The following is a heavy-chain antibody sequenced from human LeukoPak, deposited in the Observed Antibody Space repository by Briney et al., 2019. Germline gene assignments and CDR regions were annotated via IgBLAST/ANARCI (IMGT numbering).Heavy chain of an antibody. CDR3: ARESYGSGSYLAESRTYYYYGMDV. CDR2: IKQDGSEK. J-gene: IGHJ6*02. V-gene: IGHV3-7*01. CDR1: GFTFSSYW. Sequence: GGSLRLSCAASGFTFSSYWMSWVRQAPGKGLEWVANIKQDGSEKYYVDSVKGRFTISRDNAKNSLYLQMNSLRAEDTAVYYCARESYGSGSYLAESRTYYYYGMDVWGQGTTVTVSS. D-gene: IGHD3-10*01.